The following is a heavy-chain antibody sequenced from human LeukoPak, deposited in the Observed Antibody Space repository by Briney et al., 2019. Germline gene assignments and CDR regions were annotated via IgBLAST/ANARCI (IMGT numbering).Heavy chain of an antibody. D-gene: IGHD3-9*01. J-gene: IGHJ4*02. V-gene: IGHV3-33*08. CDR1: GFTFSSYG. CDR3: ARDYYDILTGYYTHALDY. Sequence: PGGSPRLSCAASGFTFSSYGMHWVRQAPGKGLEWVAVIWYDGSNKYYADSVKGRFTISRDNSKNTLYLQMNSLRAEDTAVYYCARDYYDILTGYYTHALDYWGQGTLVTVSS. CDR2: IWYDGSNK.